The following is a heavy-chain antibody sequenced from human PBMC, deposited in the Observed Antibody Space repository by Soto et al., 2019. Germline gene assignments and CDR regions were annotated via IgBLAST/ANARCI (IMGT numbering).Heavy chain of an antibody. CDR1: GYTFTSYA. CDR3: ARTPTLFYDILTGYYPFDY. D-gene: IGHD3-9*01. Sequence: QVQLVQSGAEVKKPGASVKVSCKASGYTFTSYAMHWVRQAPGQRLEWMGWINAGNGNTKYSQKFQGRVTITRDKSASTAYIELSSLRSEDTAVYYCARTPTLFYDILTGYYPFDYWGRGTLVVVSS. CDR2: INAGNGNT. J-gene: IGHJ4*02. V-gene: IGHV1-3*01.